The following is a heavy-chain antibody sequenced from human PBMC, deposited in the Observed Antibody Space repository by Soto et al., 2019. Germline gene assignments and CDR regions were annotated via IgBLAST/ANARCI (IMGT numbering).Heavy chain of an antibody. CDR1: GDSVSSNSAA. CDR3: AREFWSGSYTLYYGMDV. CDR2: TYYRSKWYN. D-gene: IGHD3-3*01. Sequence: PAQTLSLTCAISGDSVSSNSAAWNWIRQSPSRGLEWLGRTYYRSKWYNDYAVSVKSRITINPDTSKNQFSLQLNSVTPEDTAVYYCAREFWSGSYTLYYGMDVWGQGTTVTVSS. J-gene: IGHJ6*02. V-gene: IGHV6-1*01.